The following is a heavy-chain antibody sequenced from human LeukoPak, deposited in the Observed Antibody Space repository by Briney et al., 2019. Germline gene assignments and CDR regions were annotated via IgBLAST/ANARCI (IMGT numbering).Heavy chain of an antibody. V-gene: IGHV1-8*01. CDR2: INPNSGNT. CDR1: GYTFTSYD. CDR3: ARVGRGTDCTGGVCPRIDYYYYYYMDV. D-gene: IGHD2-8*02. Sequence: ASVKVSCKASGYTFTSYDINWVRQATGQGLEWMGWINPNSGNTGYAQKFQGRVTMTRNTSISTSYVELSSLRSEDTGVYYCARVGRGTDCTGGVCPRIDYYYYYYMDVWGKGTTVTVSS. J-gene: IGHJ6*03.